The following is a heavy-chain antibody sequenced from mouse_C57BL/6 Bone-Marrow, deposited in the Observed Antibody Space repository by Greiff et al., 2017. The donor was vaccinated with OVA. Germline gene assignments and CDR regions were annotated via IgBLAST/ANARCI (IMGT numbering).Heavy chain of an antibody. CDR3: ARSSNYSPWFAN. J-gene: IGHJ3*01. Sequence: VQLQQSGPVLVKPGASVKMSCKASGYTFTDYYMNWVKQSHGKSLEWIGVINPYNGGTSYNQKFKGKATLTVDKSSSTAYMELNSLTSEDSAVYYCARSSNYSPWFANWGQGTLVTVSA. D-gene: IGHD2-5*01. V-gene: IGHV1-19*01. CDR2: INPYNGGT. CDR1: GYTFTDYY.